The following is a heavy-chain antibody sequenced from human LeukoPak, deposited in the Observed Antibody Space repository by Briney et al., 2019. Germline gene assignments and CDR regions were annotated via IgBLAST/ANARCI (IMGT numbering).Heavy chain of an antibody. Sequence: ASVKVSCKASGYTFTSYYMHWVRQAPGQGLEWMGIINPSGGSTSYAQKFQGRVTMTRDTSTSTVYMELSRLRSDDTAVYYCARDLLTPYYYYGMDVWGQGTTVTVS. J-gene: IGHJ6*02. CDR1: GYTFTSYY. V-gene: IGHV1-46*01. D-gene: IGHD4-23*01. CDR3: ARDLLTPYYYYGMDV. CDR2: INPSGGST.